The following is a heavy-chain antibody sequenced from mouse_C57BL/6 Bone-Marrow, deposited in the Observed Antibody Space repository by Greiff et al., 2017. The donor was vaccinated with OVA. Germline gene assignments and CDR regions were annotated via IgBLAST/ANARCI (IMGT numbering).Heavy chain of an antibody. CDR2: INPGSGGT. CDR1: GYAFTNYL. J-gene: IGHJ3*01. Sequence: QVQLQQSGAELVRPGTSVKVSCKASGYAFTNYLIEWVKQRPGQGLEWIGVINPGSGGTNYNEKFKGKATLTADKSSSTAYMQRSSLTSEDSAVYVCARSPAYYSNYEGSYWGQGTLVTVSA. CDR3: ARSPAYYSNYEGSY. V-gene: IGHV1-54*01. D-gene: IGHD2-5*01.